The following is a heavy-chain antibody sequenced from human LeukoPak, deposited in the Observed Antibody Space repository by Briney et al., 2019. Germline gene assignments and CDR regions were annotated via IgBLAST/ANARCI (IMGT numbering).Heavy chain of an antibody. V-gene: IGHV1-2*02. Sequence: ASVKVSCKASGYTFTSYDINWVRQATGQGLEWMGWINPNSGGTNYAQKFQGRVTMTRDTSISTAYMELSRLRSDDTAVYYCARDGITGITMVRGVIYYYYYMDVWGKGTTVTISS. CDR3: ARDGITGITMVRGVIYYYYYMDV. D-gene: IGHD3-10*01. CDR2: INPNSGGT. CDR1: GYTFTSYD. J-gene: IGHJ6*03.